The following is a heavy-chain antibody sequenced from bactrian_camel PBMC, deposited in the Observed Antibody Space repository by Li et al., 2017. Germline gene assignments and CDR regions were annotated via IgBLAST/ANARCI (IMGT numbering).Heavy chain of an antibody. CDR3: TADLIRSERGRCETNS. Sequence: HVQLVESGGGSVQAGGSLRLSCTASGLNFDDSDMGWYRQAPGKEREEVAFIDSFGKLRYAEFAKDRFTISMDDARNTLYLQMDHLKPEDTAMYYCTADLIRSERGRCETNSWGQGTQVTVS. D-gene: IGHD1*01. J-gene: IGHJ6*01. CDR1: GLNFDDSD. V-gene: IGHV3S63*01. CDR2: IDSFGKL.